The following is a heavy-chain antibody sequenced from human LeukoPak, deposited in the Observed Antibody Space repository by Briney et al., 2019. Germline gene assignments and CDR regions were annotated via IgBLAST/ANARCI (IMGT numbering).Heavy chain of an antibody. V-gene: IGHV3-66*01. J-gene: IGHJ5*02. CDR3: AKDFTIFGVVKGLDP. Sequence: PGGSLRLTCAASEFTVSNIYMTWVRQTPGKGLEWVSVIYGGGSTSYADSVKGRFTISRDNSKNTLYLQMNSLRAEDTAVYYCAKDFTIFGVVKGLDPWGQGTLVTVSS. CDR1: EFTVSNIY. CDR2: IYGGGST. D-gene: IGHD3-3*01.